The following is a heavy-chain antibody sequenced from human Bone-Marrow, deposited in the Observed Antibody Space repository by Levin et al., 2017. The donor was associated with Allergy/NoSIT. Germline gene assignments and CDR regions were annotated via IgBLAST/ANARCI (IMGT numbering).Heavy chain of an antibody. CDR2: IKSKTDGGTT. D-gene: IGHD3-22*01. Sequence: SCAASGFTFSNAWMSWVRQAPGKGLEWVGRIKSKTDGGTTDYAAPVKGRFTISRDDSKNTLYLQMNSLKTEDTAVYYCTTRKPSNDYESSGTYYFDYWGQGTLVTVAS. V-gene: IGHV3-15*01. CDR1: GFTFSNAW. J-gene: IGHJ4*02. CDR3: TTRKPSNDYESSGTYYFDY.